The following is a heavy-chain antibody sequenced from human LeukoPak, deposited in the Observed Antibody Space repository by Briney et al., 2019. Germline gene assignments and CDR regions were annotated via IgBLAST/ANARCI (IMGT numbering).Heavy chain of an antibody. Sequence: GGTLRLSCAASGFTFTSYGLSWVRQGPGKGLEWVSSISNSAGGTYYADSVKGRFTISRDNSKNTLYVQMNSLTAEDTAIYYCAKATGNLGNWGQGTLVTVSS. V-gene: IGHV3-23*01. D-gene: IGHD1-1*01. CDR2: ISNSAGGT. CDR3: AKATGNLGN. CDR1: GFTFTSYG. J-gene: IGHJ4*02.